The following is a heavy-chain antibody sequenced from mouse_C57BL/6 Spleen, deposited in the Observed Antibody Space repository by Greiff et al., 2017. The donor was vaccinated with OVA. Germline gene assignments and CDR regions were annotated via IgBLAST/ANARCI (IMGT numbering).Heavy chain of an antibody. J-gene: IGHJ4*01. CDR3: ARRGSPYYYAMDY. D-gene: IGHD1-1*01. Sequence: VQLQESGAELVKPGASVKMSCKASGYTFTTYPIEWMKQNHGKSLEWIGNFHPYNDDTKYNEKFKGKATLTVEKSSSTVYLELSRLTSDDSAVYYCARRGSPYYYAMDYWGQGTSVTVSS. CDR1: GYTFTTYP. V-gene: IGHV1-47*01. CDR2: FHPYNDDT.